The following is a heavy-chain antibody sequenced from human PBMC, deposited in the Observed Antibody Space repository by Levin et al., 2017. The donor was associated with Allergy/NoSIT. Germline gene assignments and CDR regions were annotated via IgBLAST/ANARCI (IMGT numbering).Heavy chain of an antibody. CDR1: GYSFTSYW. J-gene: IGHJ6*03. D-gene: IGHD1-1*01. CDR2: IYPGDSDT. V-gene: IGHV5-51*01. CDR3: ARRGTRDYYYYMDV. Sequence: KVSCQGSGYSFTSYWIGWVRQMPGKGLEWMGIIYPGDSDTRYSPSFQGQVTISADKSISTAYLQWSSLKASDNAIYYCARRGTRDYYYYMDVWGKGTTVTVSS.